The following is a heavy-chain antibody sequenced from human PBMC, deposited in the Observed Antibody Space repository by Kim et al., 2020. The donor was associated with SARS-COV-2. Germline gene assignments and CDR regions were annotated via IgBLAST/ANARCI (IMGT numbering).Heavy chain of an antibody. CDR3: ARVLRQQPQH. CDR2: INHSGST. V-gene: IGHV4-34*01. CDR1: GGSFSGYY. D-gene: IGHD6-13*01. Sequence: SETLSLTCAVYGGSFSGYYWSWIRQPPGKGLEWIGEINHSGSTNYNPSLKSRVTISVDTSKNQFSLKLSSVTAADTAVYYCARVLRQQPQHWGQGTLVTVSS. J-gene: IGHJ1*01.